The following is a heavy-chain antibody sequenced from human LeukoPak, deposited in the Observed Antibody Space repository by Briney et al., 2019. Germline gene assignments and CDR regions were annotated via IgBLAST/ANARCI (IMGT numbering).Heavy chain of an antibody. J-gene: IGHJ3*02. D-gene: IGHD3-10*01. Sequence: SETLSLTCNVSGGSISNFYWSWIRQPPGKGLEWMGYIYYTGSTNYNPSLKSRVTISVDTSKNQFSLKLSSVTAADTAVYYCARDFPRSGRGAFDIWGQGTMVTVSS. CDR3: ARDFPRSGRGAFDI. CDR1: GGSISNFY. V-gene: IGHV4-59*01. CDR2: IYYTGST.